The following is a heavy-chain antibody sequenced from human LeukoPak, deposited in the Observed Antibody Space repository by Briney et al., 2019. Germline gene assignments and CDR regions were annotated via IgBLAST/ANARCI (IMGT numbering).Heavy chain of an antibody. CDR2: IYYSGST. V-gene: IGHV4-39*07. CDR1: GGSISSSSYY. D-gene: IGHD3-22*01. Sequence: SETLSLTCTVSGGSISSSSYYWGWIRQPPGKGLEWIGSIYYSGSTYYNPYLKSRVTISVDTTKNQFSLMLSSVNAADTDVYYCESVRRNPHYYDSSGYVDYWGQGTLVTVSS. J-gene: IGHJ4*02. CDR3: ESVRRNPHYYDSSGYVDY.